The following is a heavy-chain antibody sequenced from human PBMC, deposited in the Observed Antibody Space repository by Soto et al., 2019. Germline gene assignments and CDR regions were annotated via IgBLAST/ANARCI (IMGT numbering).Heavy chain of an antibody. CDR3: TKDQLPDVIDATGY. J-gene: IGHJ4*02. CDR1: GFTFSSYG. CDR2: IIVSGGKK. D-gene: IGHD1-1*01. Sequence: EVQLLESGGGLVQPGGSLRLSCEASGFTSGFTFSSYGMSWVREAPGKGLEWVSDIIVSGGKKRYADSVKGRFTISKDNSKSTLHLQMNSLRVEDTAVYFCTKDQLPDVIDATGYWGQGTLVSVSS. V-gene: IGHV3-23*01.